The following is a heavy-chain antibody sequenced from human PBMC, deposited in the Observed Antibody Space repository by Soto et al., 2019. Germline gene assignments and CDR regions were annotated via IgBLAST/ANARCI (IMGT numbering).Heavy chain of an antibody. J-gene: IGHJ4*02. CDR3: ATTNGDSYLRGYCFDY. Sequence: QVQLQQWGAGLLKPSETLSLTCAVYGESFGGYYWNWIRQPPGKGLEWIGEINHSGTRNYNPSLKSRVTISLEPSRNQCAPTLLSMTAAGTAVYYCATTNGDSYLRGYCFDYWGQATLVTVSS. D-gene: IGHD2-21*02. V-gene: IGHV4-34*01. CDR2: INHSGTR. CDR1: GESFGGYY.